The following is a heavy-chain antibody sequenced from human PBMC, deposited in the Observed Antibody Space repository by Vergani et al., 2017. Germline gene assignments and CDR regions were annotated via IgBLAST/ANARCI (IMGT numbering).Heavy chain of an antibody. CDR1: GFTFSNYA. CDR2: ISGSGDST. CDR3: ARDRYYLGSGSYPYFYYYGLDV. D-gene: IGHD3-10*01. J-gene: IGHJ6*02. V-gene: IGHV3-23*01. Sequence: EVQLLQSGGGFVQPGGSLRLYCAASGFTFSNYAMSWVRQAPGKGLEWVSAISGSGDSTYYADSVKGRFSISRDNSRNTLHLQLSSLRAEDTGVYYCARDRYYLGSGSYPYFYYYGLDVWGQGTAVTVSS.